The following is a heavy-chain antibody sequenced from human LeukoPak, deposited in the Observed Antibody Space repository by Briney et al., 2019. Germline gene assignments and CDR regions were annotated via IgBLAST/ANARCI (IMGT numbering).Heavy chain of an antibody. J-gene: IGHJ6*03. V-gene: IGHV4-4*07. Sequence: SSETLSLPCTVSSHSKQLYYRRWLRHSPERGLEWVGRTYSGKTAFYNASLQSRVTISVDKSNNQSSLDLTSETAADTALYYCAREKSGTLTRAYDYIDGWGKGITVTVSS. D-gene: IGHD1-26*01. CDR2: TYSGKTA. CDR3: AREKSGTLTRAYDYIDG. CDR1: SHSKQLYY.